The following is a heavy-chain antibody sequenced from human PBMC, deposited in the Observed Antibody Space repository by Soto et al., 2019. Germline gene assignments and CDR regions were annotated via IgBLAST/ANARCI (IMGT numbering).Heavy chain of an antibody. CDR1: GFTFSSYA. Sequence: GGSLRLSCAASGFTFSSYAMSWVRQAPGKGLEWVSAISGSGGSTYYAESVKGRFTIARDNSKNTLYLQMNSLKAEDTAVYYCAKEGDSSSLDYWGQGTLVTVSS. V-gene: IGHV3-23*01. CDR2: ISGSGGST. D-gene: IGHD6-13*01. J-gene: IGHJ4*02. CDR3: AKEGDSSSLDY.